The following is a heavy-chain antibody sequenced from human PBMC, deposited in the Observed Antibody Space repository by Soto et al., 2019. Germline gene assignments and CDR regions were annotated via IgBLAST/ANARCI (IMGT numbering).Heavy chain of an antibody. D-gene: IGHD5-12*01. CDR2: IYYSGST. CDR1: GGSISIHY. V-gene: IGHV4-59*08. CDR3: ARLDGYDHYFAY. J-gene: IGHJ4*02. Sequence: PSETLSLTCTVSGGSISIHYWSCIRQPPGQGLEWIGYIYYSGSTNYNPSLKSRVTISVDTSKSQFSLRLSSVTAADTAMYFCARLDGYDHYFAYWGQGALVPVSS.